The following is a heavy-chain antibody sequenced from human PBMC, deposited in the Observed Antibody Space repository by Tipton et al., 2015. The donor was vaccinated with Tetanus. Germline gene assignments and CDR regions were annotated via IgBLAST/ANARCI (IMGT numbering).Heavy chain of an antibody. Sequence: QLVQSGPEVKKPGSSVKVSCKASGGTFTNHALSWVRQAPGQGLEWVGGITPIFGTTNSAPKFQGRVTITADESTNTAYMELSSLRSEDTAMYYCARDYFGSGSNYYFDYWGQGSQVSVSS. V-gene: IGHV1-69*01. CDR1: GGTFTNHA. D-gene: IGHD3-10*01. CDR2: ITPIFGTT. J-gene: IGHJ4*02. CDR3: ARDYFGSGSNYYFDY.